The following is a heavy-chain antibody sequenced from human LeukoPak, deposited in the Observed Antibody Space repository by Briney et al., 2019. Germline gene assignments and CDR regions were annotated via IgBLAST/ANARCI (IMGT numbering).Heavy chain of an antibody. D-gene: IGHD3-10*01. CDR1: GFTFSSYW. Sequence: GALRLSCAASGFTFSSYWMSWVRQAPGKGLEWVANIKQDGSEKYYVDSVKGRFTISRDNARNSLYLQVNSLRAEDTAVYYCARVGGITLALAPSPFPDYNYYYMDVWGKGTTVTVSS. CDR3: ARVGGITLALAPSPFPDYNYYYMDV. CDR2: IKQDGSEK. V-gene: IGHV3-7*01. J-gene: IGHJ6*03.